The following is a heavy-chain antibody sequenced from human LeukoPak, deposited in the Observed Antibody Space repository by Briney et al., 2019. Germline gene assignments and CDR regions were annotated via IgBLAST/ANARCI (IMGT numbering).Heavy chain of an antibody. V-gene: IGHV1-18*01. D-gene: IGHD3-3*01. Sequence: GASVKVSCKASGYTFTSYGISWVRQAPGQGLEWMGWISAYNGNTDYAQKLQGRVTMTTDTSTSTAYMELRSLRSDDTAVYYCARDGKAGYDFWSGYYPNWFDPWDQGTLVTVSS. CDR3: ARDGKAGYDFWSGYYPNWFDP. CDR1: GYTFTSYG. J-gene: IGHJ5*02. CDR2: ISAYNGNT.